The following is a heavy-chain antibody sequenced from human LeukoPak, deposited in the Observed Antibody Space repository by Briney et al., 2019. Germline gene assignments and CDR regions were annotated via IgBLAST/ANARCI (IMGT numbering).Heavy chain of an antibody. CDR1: GGSISSYY. J-gene: IGHJ4*02. Sequence: SETLSLTCTVSGGSISSYYWSWIRQPPGKGLEWIGFIYYSGSTNYNPSLRSRVTISADTSKNQFSLKLSSVTAADTAVYYCAGVPSSGWVDYWGQGTLVTVSS. CDR2: IYYSGST. D-gene: IGHD6-19*01. CDR3: AGVPSSGWVDY. V-gene: IGHV4-59*12.